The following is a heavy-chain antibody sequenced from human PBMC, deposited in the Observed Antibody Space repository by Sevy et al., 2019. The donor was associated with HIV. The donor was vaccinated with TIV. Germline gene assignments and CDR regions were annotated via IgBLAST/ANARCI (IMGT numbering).Heavy chain of an antibody. J-gene: IGHJ6*02. CDR2: ISYDGSNK. CDR1: GFTFSSYA. V-gene: IGHV3-30-3*01. D-gene: IGHD6-13*01. CDR3: AKEISGRIAAAVAHYYYGMDV. Sequence: GRSLRLSCAASGFTFSSYAMHWVRQAPGKGLEWVAVISYDGSNKYYADSVKGRFTISRDNSKNTLYLQMNSLRAEDTAVYYCAKEISGRIAAAVAHYYYGMDVWGQGTTVTVSS.